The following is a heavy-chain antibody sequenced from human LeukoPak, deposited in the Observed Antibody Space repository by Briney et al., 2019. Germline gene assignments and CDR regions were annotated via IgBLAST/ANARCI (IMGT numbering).Heavy chain of an antibody. D-gene: IGHD6-19*01. CDR2: INPTSGGT. CDR3: ARSQWLIDASIDY. V-gene: IGHV1-2*02. CDR1: GYTFTGYY. Sequence: ASVRVSFTASGYTFTGYYMHWVRQAPGQGLEWMGWINPTSGGTKYAQKFQGRVTMTRDTSISTAYMELSRLRSHDTAVYYCARSQWLIDASIDYWGQGTLVTVSS. J-gene: IGHJ4*02.